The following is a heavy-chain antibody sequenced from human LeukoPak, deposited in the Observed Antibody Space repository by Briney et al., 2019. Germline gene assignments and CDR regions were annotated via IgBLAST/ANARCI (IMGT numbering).Heavy chain of an antibody. D-gene: IGHD3-22*01. Sequence: PGGSLRLSCAASGFTFSTYAMSWVRQAPGKGLEWLSAISNRGGSTYYPDSLKGRFTISRDNSKNTLYLQRNSLRVEDTAVYYCAELTGSDNSGYSTLGDWGQGTLVTVSS. CDR3: AELTGSDNSGYSTLGD. CDR2: ISNRGGST. V-gene: IGHV3-23*01. CDR1: GFTFSTYA. J-gene: IGHJ4*02.